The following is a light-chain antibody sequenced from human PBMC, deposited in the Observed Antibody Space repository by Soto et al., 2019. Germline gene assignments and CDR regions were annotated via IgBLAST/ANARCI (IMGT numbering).Light chain of an antibody. J-gene: IGKJ4*01. V-gene: IGKV3-20*01. Sequence: ESVLTQSPGTLSLSPGERATLSCRASQSVSSSYLAWYQQKPGQAPRLLIYGASSRATGIPDRFSGGGSGTDFTLTMGRLGPEDFAGYFCQRYGSSPLTFGGGTKGDIK. CDR2: GAS. CDR1: QSVSSSY. CDR3: QRYGSSPLT.